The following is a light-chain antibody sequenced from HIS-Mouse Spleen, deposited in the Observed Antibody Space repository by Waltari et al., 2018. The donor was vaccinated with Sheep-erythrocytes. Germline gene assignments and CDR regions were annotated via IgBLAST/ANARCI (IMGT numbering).Light chain of an antibody. CDR2: QAS. CDR1: KLGDKY. V-gene: IGLV3-1*01. CDR3: QAWDSSTVV. J-gene: IGLJ2*01. Sequence: SYELTQPPSVSVSPGQTASITCSGDKLGDKYACWYQQKPGQSPVLVIYQASKRPSGIPERISGSNSGNTATLTIGGTQAMDEADYYCQAWDSSTVVFGGGTKLTVI.